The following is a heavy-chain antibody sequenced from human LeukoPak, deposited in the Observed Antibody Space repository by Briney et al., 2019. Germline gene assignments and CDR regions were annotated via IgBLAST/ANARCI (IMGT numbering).Heavy chain of an antibody. Sequence: KASETLSLTCAVSGYPISSGYYWGWIRQPPGKGLEWIGSIYYSGSTYYNPSLKSRVTISVDTSKNQFSLKLSSVTAADTAVYYCARVATTTNPPQRPFDYWGQGTLVTVSS. CDR2: IYYSGST. J-gene: IGHJ4*02. CDR1: GYPISSGYY. D-gene: IGHD5-12*01. V-gene: IGHV4-38-2*01. CDR3: ARVATTTNPPQRPFDY.